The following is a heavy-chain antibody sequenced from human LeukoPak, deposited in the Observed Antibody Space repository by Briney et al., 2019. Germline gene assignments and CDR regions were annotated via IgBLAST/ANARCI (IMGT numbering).Heavy chain of an antibody. CDR3: ARGKYSSFDS. CDR2: INHSGST. D-gene: IGHD5-18*01. Sequence: PSETLSLTCTVSGGSISTNTYYWSWIRQPPGKGLEWIGEINHSGSTNYNPSLKSRVTISVDTSKNQFSLQLNSLTPEDTAVYFCARGKYSSFDSWGQGTLVTVSS. V-gene: IGHV4-39*01. CDR1: GGSISTNTYY. J-gene: IGHJ4*02.